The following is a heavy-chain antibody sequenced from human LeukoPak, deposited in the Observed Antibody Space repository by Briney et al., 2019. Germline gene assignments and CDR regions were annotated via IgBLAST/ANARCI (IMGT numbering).Heavy chain of an antibody. J-gene: IGHJ6*03. CDR1: GFTFSSYE. CDR3: ARESLWFGELSATYYMDV. D-gene: IGHD3-10*01. Sequence: GGSLRLSCAASGFTFSSYEMNWVRQAPGKGLEWVSYISSSGSTIYYADSVRGRFTISRDNAKNSLYLQMNSQRAEDTAVYYCARESLWFGELSATYYMDVWGKGTTVTISS. V-gene: IGHV3-48*03. CDR2: ISSSGSTI.